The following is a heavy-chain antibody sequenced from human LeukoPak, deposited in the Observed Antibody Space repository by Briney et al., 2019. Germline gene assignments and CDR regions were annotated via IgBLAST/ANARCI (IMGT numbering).Heavy chain of an antibody. J-gene: IGHJ5*02. Sequence: GRSLRLSCAASGFSLWTSGIHWVRQAPSKGLEWLSLTTHDGMYTNYADSVKGRFTISTDTSKNTVYLQMNSLRPEDTAVYYCTKGGGISANPLDPWGEGTLVIVSS. D-gene: IGHD4-23*01. CDR1: GFSLWTSG. V-gene: IGHV3-30*18. CDR3: TKGGGISANPLDP. CDR2: TTHDGMYT.